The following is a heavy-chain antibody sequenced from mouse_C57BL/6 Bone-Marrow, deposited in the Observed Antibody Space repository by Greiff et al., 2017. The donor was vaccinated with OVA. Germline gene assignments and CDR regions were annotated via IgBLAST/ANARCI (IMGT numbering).Heavy chain of an antibody. J-gene: IGHJ1*03. Sequence: EVMLVESEGGLVQPGSSMKLSCTASGFTFSDYYMAWVRQVPEKGLEWVANINYDGSSTYYLDSLKSRFIISRDNAKNILYLQMSSLKSEDTATYYCARGGWHWYFDVWGTGTTVTVSS. CDR2: INYDGSST. D-gene: IGHD3-3*01. V-gene: IGHV5-16*01. CDR1: GFTFSDYY. CDR3: ARGGWHWYFDV.